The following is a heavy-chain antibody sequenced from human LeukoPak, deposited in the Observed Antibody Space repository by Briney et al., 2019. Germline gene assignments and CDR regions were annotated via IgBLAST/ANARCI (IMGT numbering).Heavy chain of an antibody. CDR3: AREAYCGGDCYSSPYYYYYMDV. J-gene: IGHJ6*03. CDR2: MNPNSGNT. CDR1: GYTFTSYD. D-gene: IGHD2-21*02. Sequence: ASVNVSCKASGYTFTSYDINWVRQATGQGLEWMGWMNPNSGNTGYEQKFQGRVTMTRNTSISTAYMELSSLRSEDTAVYYCAREAYCGGDCYSSPYYYYYMDVWGKGTTVTVSS. V-gene: IGHV1-8*01.